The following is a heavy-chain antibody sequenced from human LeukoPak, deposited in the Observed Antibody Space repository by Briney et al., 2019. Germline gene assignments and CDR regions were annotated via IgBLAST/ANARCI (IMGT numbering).Heavy chain of an antibody. D-gene: IGHD3-10*01. CDR3: ARETGSGSYYPPLFDY. V-gene: IGHV4-38-2*02. Sequence: SETLSLTCAVSGYSISSGYYWGWIRQPPGKGLEWIGSIYHSGSTYYNPSLKSRVTISVDTSKNQLSLKLSSVTAADTAVYYCARETGSGSYYPPLFDYWGQGTLVTVSS. CDR2: IYHSGST. J-gene: IGHJ4*02. CDR1: GYSISSGYY.